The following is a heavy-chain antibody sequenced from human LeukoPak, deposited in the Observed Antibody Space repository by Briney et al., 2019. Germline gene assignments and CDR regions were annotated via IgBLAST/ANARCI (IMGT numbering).Heavy chain of an antibody. Sequence: GRSLRLSCAASGFTFDDYAMHWVRQAPGKGLEWVSGISWNSGSIGYADSVKGRFTTSRDNAKNSLYLQMNSLRAEDTALYYCAKGYGDYYYYGMDVWGQGTRSPSP. CDR2: ISWNSGSI. V-gene: IGHV3-9*01. J-gene: IGHJ6*02. CDR3: AKGYGDYYYYGMDV. D-gene: IGHD4-17*01. CDR1: GFTFDDYA.